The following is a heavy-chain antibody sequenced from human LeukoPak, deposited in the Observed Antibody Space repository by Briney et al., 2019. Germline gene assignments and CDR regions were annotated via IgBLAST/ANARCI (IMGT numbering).Heavy chain of an antibody. J-gene: IGHJ5*02. CDR1: GYTFTGYY. CDR3: AREPMVRDFNWFDP. D-gene: IGHD3-10*01. CDR2: INPNTGGT. Sequence: ASVKVSCKASGYTFTGYYLHWVRQAPGQGLEWMGRINPNTGGTNHAQKFQGRVTMTRDTSISTAYMELSGLTPDDTAVYYCAREPMVRDFNWFDPWGQGILVTVSS. V-gene: IGHV1-2*06.